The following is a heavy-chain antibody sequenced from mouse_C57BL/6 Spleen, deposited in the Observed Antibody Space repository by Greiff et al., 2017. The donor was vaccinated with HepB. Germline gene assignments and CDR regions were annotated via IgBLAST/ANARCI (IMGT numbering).Heavy chain of an antibody. J-gene: IGHJ2*01. D-gene: IGHD2-1*01. Sequence: VKLMESGAELVKPGASVKISCKASGYAFSSYWMNWVKQRPGKGLEWIGQIYPGDGDTNYNGKFKGKATLTADKSSSTAYMQLSSLTSEDSAVYFCASYGNYPYFDYWGQGTTLTVSS. CDR3: ASYGNYPYFDY. CDR2: IYPGDGDT. V-gene: IGHV1-80*01. CDR1: GYAFSSYW.